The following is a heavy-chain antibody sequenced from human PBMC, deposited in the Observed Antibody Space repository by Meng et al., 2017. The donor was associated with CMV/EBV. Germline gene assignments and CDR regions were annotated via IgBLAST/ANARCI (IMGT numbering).Heavy chain of an antibody. CDR1: GYTFTSYD. Sequence: ASVKVSCKASGYTFTSYDINWVRQATGQGLEWMGWMNPNSGNTGYAQKFQGRVTMTRNTSISTAYMELSSLRSEDTAVYYCARHSEEFHDYVWESYRGIGIIDYWGQGTLVTVSS. J-gene: IGHJ4*02. CDR3: ARHSEEFHDYVWESYRGIGIIDY. V-gene: IGHV1-8*02. CDR2: MNPNSGNT. D-gene: IGHD3-16*02.